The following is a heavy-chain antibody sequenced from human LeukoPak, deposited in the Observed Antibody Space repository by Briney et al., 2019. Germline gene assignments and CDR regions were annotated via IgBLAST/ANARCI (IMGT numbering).Heavy chain of an antibody. Sequence: PGGSLRLSCAASGFTVSSNYMNWVRQAPGKGLEWVSVIYSGATTYYADSVKGRFTISRDNSKNTLYLQMNSLRAEDTAVYYCARDIAAAGTVWGQGTLVTVSS. D-gene: IGHD6-13*01. J-gene: IGHJ4*02. CDR3: ARDIAAAGTV. CDR2: IYSGATT. CDR1: GFTVSSNY. V-gene: IGHV3-53*01.